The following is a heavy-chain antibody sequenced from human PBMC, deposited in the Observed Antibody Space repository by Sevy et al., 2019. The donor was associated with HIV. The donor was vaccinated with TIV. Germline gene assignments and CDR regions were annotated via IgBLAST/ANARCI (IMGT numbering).Heavy chain of an antibody. CDR3: ARDRGCSGGSCFLKSYYYCGMDV. CDR1: GFTFSSYS. V-gene: IGHV3-48*02. Sequence: GGSLRLSCAASGFTFSSYSMNWVRQAPGKGLEWVSYISSSSSTIYYADSVKGRFTISRDNAKNSLYLQMNSLRDEDTAVYYCARDRGCSGGSCFLKSYYYCGMDVWGQGTTVTVSS. J-gene: IGHJ6*02. D-gene: IGHD2-15*01. CDR2: ISSSSSTI.